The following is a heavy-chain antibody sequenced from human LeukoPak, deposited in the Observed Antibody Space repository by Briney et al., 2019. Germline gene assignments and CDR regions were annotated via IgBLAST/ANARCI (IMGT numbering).Heavy chain of an antibody. J-gene: IGHJ4*02. CDR3: AKALNRYGDFDY. Sequence: GGSLRLSCAASGFTFSSCAMSWVRQAPGRGLEWVSTISGSGGSTYYADSVKGRFTISRDNSKNTLYLQMNSLRVEDTAIYYCAKALNRYGDFDYWGQGTLVTVSS. V-gene: IGHV3-23*01. CDR1: GFTFSSCA. D-gene: IGHD4-17*01. CDR2: ISGSGGST.